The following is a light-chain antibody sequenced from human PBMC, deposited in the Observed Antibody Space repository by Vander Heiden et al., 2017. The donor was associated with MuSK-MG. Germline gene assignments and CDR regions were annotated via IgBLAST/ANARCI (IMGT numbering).Light chain of an antibody. V-gene: IGLV1-40*01. Sequence: QSVLTQPPSVSGAPGQTVTISCTGSSSNIGAGYDVHWYQQLPGTAPKLLISGKSNRPSGVPDRFSASKSGTSASLAITGLQAEDEADYYCQSYDSILGDSRYVFGTGTTVSVL. CDR3: QSYDSILGDSRYV. J-gene: IGLJ1*01. CDR1: SSNIGAGYD. CDR2: GKS.